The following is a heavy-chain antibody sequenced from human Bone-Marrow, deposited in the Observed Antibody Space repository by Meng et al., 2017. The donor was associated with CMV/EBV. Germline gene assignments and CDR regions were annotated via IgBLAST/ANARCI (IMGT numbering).Heavy chain of an antibody. J-gene: IGHJ5*02. CDR1: GGSISSGDSY. V-gene: IGHV4-31*03. CDR2: IYYSGST. Sequence: SETLSLTCTVSGGSISSGDSYWTWIRQPPGKGLEWIGYIYYSGSTYYNPSLKSRVTISVDTSKNQFSLKLSSVTAADTAVYYCARDRARRGWFDPWGQGTLVTVSS. CDR3: ARDRARRGWFDP. D-gene: IGHD3-10*01.